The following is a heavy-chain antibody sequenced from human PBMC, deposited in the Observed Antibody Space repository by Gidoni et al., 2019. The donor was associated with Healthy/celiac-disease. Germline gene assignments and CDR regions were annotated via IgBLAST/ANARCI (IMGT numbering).Heavy chain of an antibody. J-gene: IGHJ4*02. D-gene: IGHD4-17*01. V-gene: IGHV1-8*01. CDR3: ARGRTVTTGYYFDY. Sequence: QVQLVQSGAEVKKPGASVKVSCKASGYTFTSYDINWVRQATRQGLEWMGWMNPNSGNTGYAQKFQGRVTMPRNTSISTAYMELSSLRSEDTAVYYCARGRTVTTGYYFDYWGQGTLVTVSS. CDR2: MNPNSGNT. CDR1: GYTFTSYD.